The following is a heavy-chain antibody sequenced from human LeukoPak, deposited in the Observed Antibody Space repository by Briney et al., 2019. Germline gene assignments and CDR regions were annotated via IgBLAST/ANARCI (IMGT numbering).Heavy chain of an antibody. V-gene: IGHV3-30*04. D-gene: IGHD3-10*01. CDR2: ISYDGSNK. J-gene: IGHJ4*02. Sequence: PGRSLRLSCAASGFTFSSYAMHWVRQAPGKGLEWVAVISYDGSNKQYADSVRGRFTISRDNSKNTLYVQMNSLRAEDKAVYYCARDSLGDPTYYFDYWGQGTLVTVSS. CDR1: GFTFSSYA. CDR3: ARDSLGDPTYYFDY.